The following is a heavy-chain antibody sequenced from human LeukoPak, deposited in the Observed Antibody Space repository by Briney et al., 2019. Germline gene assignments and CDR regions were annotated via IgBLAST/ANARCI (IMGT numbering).Heavy chain of an antibody. CDR1: GGSFSGYY. V-gene: IGHV4-34*01. Sequence: SETLSLTCAVYGGSFSGYYWSWIRQPPGKGLEWIGEINHSGSTNYNPSLKSRVPISVDTSKNQCSLKLSSVTAAGTAVYYCARGGGPELRGRFYYYYYMDVWGKGTTVTVSS. CDR2: INHSGST. D-gene: IGHD1-7*01. CDR3: ARGGGPELRGRFYYYYYMDV. J-gene: IGHJ6*03.